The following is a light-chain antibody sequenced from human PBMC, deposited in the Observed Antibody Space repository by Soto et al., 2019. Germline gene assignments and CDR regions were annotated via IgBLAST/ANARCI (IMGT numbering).Light chain of an antibody. CDR3: PKYKDLPET. CDR1: QSVGST. J-gene: IGKJ1*01. Sequence: EIVMTQSPATLSVSPGERATLSCRASQSVGSTLAWYQQKVGQAPRLLIYDASARATGIPARFSGSGSGTEFTLPLSSLQVEDFASYYCPKYKDLPETVGQGNKVEIK. V-gene: IGKV3-15*01. CDR2: DAS.